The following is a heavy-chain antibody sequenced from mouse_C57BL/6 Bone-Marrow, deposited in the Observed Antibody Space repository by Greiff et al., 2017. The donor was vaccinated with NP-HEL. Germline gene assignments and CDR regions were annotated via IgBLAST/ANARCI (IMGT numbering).Heavy chain of an antibody. V-gene: IGHV1-69*01. D-gene: IGHD1-1*01. CDR2: IDPSDSYT. CDR3: ARDGYYYGSGGWFAY. J-gene: IGHJ3*01. Sequence: QVQLQQPGAELVMPGASVKLSCKASGYTFTSYWMHWVKQRPGQGLEWIGEIDPSDSYTNYNQKFKGKSTLTVDKSSSTAYMQLSSLTSEDSAVYYCARDGYYYGSGGWFAYWGQGTLVTVSA. CDR1: GYTFTSYW.